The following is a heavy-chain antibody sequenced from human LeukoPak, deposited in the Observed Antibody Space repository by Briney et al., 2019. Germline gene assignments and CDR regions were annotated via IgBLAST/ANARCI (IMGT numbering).Heavy chain of an antibody. CDR2: ISGSGGST. Sequence: GGSLRLSCAASGFTFGSYAMSWVRQAPGKGLEWVSVISGSGGSTDYADSVKGRFTISRDNSKNTLYLQMNSLRVEDTAVYYCARGEYAFDYWGQGTLVTVSS. D-gene: IGHD2-2*01. V-gene: IGHV3-23*01. J-gene: IGHJ4*02. CDR1: GFTFGSYA. CDR3: ARGEYAFDY.